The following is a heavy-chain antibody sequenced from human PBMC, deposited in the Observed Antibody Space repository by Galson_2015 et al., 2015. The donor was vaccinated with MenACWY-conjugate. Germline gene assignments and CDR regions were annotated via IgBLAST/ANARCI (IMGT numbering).Heavy chain of an antibody. J-gene: IGHJ6*03. V-gene: IGHV4-31*03. Sequence: TLSLTCSVSGASLSSGGYYWSWIRQYPGQGLEWIGHIHYSGRNYCNPSLQSRISTSVDTSKNQFSLTLTSVTAADTAVYYCARDGYCGGDCFSTDRAYYYYMDVWGRGTTVTVYS. CDR3: ARDGYCGGDCFSTDRAYYYYMDV. CDR2: IHYSGRN. CDR1: GASLSSGGYY. D-gene: IGHD2-21*01.